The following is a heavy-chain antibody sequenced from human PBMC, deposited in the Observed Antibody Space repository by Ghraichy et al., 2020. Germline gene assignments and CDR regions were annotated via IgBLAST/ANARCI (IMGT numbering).Heavy chain of an antibody. D-gene: IGHD1-1*01. V-gene: IGHV3-30*18. CDR2: ITYDASNK. CDR1: GFTFSSYA. Sequence: GGSLRLSCAASGFTFSSYAMHWVRRAPGKGLEWVAVITYDASNKYYADSVKGRFTISRDNSKNTLYLQMNSLRAEDTAVYYCAKELWNELPIFDYWGQGTLVTVSS. CDR3: AKELWNELPIFDY. J-gene: IGHJ4*02.